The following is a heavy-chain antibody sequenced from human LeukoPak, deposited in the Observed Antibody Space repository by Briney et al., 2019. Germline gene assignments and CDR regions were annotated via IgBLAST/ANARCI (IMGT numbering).Heavy chain of an antibody. V-gene: IGHV4-30-2*01. Sequence: SQTLSLTCAVSGDSISSGDYSWSWIRQPSGKGLEWIGYIFHSGSSYYNPSLKSRVTISVDKSKNQFSLRLTSVTAADTAVYYCARELWFVNAPGSWFDPWGQRTLVTVSS. CDR3: ARELWFVNAPGSWFDP. CDR2: IFHSGSS. D-gene: IGHD3-10*01. J-gene: IGHJ5*02. CDR1: GDSISSGDYS.